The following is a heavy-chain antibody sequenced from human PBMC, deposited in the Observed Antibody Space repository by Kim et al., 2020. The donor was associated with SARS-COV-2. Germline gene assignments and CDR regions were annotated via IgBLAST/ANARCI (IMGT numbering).Heavy chain of an antibody. Sequence: GESLKISCKGSGYSFTSYWIGWVRQMPGKGLEWMGIIYPGDSDTRYSPSFQGQVTISADKSISTAYLQWSSLKASDTAMYYCARLRSRDITIFGVVIDYFDYWGQGTLVTVSS. CDR2: IYPGDSDT. CDR1: GYSFTSYW. V-gene: IGHV5-51*01. D-gene: IGHD3-3*01. CDR3: ARLRSRDITIFGVVIDYFDY. J-gene: IGHJ4*02.